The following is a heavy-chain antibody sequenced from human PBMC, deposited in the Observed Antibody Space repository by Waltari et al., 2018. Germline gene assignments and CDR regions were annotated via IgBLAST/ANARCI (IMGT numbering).Heavy chain of an antibody. V-gene: IGHV3-21*03. CDR1: GFRFRDFD. D-gene: IGHD3-10*01. CDR3: TRDLYGSGGDWFDP. J-gene: IGHJ5*02. CDR2: IGGTHSNI. Sequence: EERLVESGGGLVKPGGSLRLSCCASGFRFRDFDLNWVRQAPGTGLEWLSSIGGTHSNIFYAESVRGRFTVSRDNSKNSLYLEMSNVRAEDTGLYYCTRDLYGSGGDWFDPWGQGTLVTVSS.